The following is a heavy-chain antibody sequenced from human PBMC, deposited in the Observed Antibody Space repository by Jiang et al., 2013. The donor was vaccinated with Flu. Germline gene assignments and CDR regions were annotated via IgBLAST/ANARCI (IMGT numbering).Heavy chain of an antibody. CDR2: INPSGGST. Sequence: PGASVKVSCKASGYTFTSYYMHWVRQAPGQGLEWMGIINPSGGSTSYAQKFQGRVTMTRDTSTSTVYMELSSLRSEDTAVYYCAREEPPYRIAADNYYYYGMDVWGQGTTVTVSS. V-gene: IGHV1-46*01. CDR1: GYTFTSYY. J-gene: IGHJ6*02. CDR3: AREEPPYRIAADNYYYYGMDV. D-gene: IGHD6-25*01.